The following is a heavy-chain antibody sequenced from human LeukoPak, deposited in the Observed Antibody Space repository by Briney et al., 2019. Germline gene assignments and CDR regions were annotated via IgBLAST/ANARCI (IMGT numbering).Heavy chain of an antibody. CDR1: GFTFSSDS. J-gene: IGHJ4*02. CDR2: ITSSSSTI. Sequence: GGSLRLSCAASGFTFSSDSMTWVRQAPGKGLEWVSHITSSSSTIYQADSVKGRFTISRDNAKNSLYLQMNSLRDEDTAVYYCARTRGYSSYYFDSWGQGTLVTVSS. CDR3: ARTRGYSSYYFDS. D-gene: IGHD5-18*01. V-gene: IGHV3-48*02.